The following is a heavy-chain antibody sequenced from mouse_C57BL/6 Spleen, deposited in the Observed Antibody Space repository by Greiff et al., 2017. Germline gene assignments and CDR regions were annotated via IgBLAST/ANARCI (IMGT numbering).Heavy chain of an antibody. CDR3: AEGTRSFAY. D-gene: IGHD2-13*01. V-gene: IGHV1-81*01. J-gene: IGHJ3*01. Sequence: QVQLKESGAELARPGASVMLSCKASGYTFTSYGISWVKQRTGQGLEWIGEIYPRSGNTYYTEKFKGKPTRTADKSSSTAYMELRSLTSEASAVYFCAEGTRSFAYWGQGTLVTVSA. CDR1: GYTFTSYG. CDR2: IYPRSGNT.